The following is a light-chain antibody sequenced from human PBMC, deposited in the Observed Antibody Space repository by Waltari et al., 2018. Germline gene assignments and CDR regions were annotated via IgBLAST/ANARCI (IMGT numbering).Light chain of an antibody. CDR2: DVS. J-gene: IGLJ1*01. Sequence: QSALTQPASVSGSPGQSLTIPCTGTRSDVGGYNYVSWYQQHPGKAPKLMIYDVSNRPSGVANRFSGSKSGNTASLTSSGLQAEDEADYYCSSYTSSNTLGFGTGTKVTVL. CDR3: SSYTSSNTLG. CDR1: RSDVGGYNY. V-gene: IGLV2-14*03.